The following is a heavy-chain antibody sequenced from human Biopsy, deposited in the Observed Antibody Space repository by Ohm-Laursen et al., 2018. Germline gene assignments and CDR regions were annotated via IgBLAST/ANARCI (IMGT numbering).Heavy chain of an antibody. V-gene: IGHV3-15*01. Sequence: SLRLSCSASGFTFTHAWMSWVRQGTGKGLEWLGRIKGKSDGEATDYAAAVQGRFAISRDDSTNTFYLQMNSLKSEDTGVFYCTVDLGRGFHWGQGTLVTVSS. CDR2: IKGKSDGEAT. CDR1: GFTFTHAW. J-gene: IGHJ4*02. CDR3: TVDLGRGFH. D-gene: IGHD5-12*01.